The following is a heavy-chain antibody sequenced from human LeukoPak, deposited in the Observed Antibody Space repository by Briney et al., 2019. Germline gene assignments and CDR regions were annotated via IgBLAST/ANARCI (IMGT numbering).Heavy chain of an antibody. CDR2: MNPNSGNT. CDR1: GYTFTSYD. CDR3: ARGLNWGPHLFDY. J-gene: IGHJ4*02. D-gene: IGHD7-27*01. V-gene: IGHV1-8*01. Sequence: GASVNVSCKASGYTFTSYDINWVRQATGQGLEWMGWMNPNSGNTGYAQKFQGRVTMTRNTSISTAYMELSSLRSAETAVYYCARGLNWGPHLFDYWGQGTLVTASS.